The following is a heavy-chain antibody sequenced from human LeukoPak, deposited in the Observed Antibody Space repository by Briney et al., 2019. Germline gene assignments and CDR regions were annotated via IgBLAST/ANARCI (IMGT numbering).Heavy chain of an antibody. CDR2: LHFDGSTK. D-gene: IGHD3-16*02. CDR1: GFTFNNYG. Sequence: GGSLRLSCAASGFTFNNYGVHWVRQAPGKGLEWLAFLHFDGSTKHYAGSVKGRFTISRDNSQNTVYLQMNSLRAEDTAVYYCASGKSVTFGGVIVSFDYWGQGTLVTVSS. CDR3: ASGKSVTFGGVIVSFDY. J-gene: IGHJ4*02. V-gene: IGHV3-30*02.